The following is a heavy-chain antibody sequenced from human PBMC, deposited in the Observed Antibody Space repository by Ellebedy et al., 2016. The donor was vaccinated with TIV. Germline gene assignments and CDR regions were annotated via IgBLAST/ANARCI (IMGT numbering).Heavy chain of an antibody. V-gene: IGHV3-15*07. J-gene: IGHJ3*02. CDR3: TTTMYYYDSGGYPTGDVLDI. CDR2: IKSKGDGDTT. CDR1: GFTFSNVW. Sequence: GESLKISCAASGFTFSNVWMKWVRQAPGKGLEGVGRIKSKGDGDTTEYAAPVKGRFTISRDDSKNTLYLQMNSLKTEDTAVYYCTTTMYYYDSGGYPTGDVLDIWGQGTIVTVSS. D-gene: IGHD3-22*01.